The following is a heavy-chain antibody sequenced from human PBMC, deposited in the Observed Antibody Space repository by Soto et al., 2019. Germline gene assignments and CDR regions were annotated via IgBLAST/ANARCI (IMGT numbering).Heavy chain of an antibody. CDR1: GGYLISGDCY. V-gene: IGHV4-30-4*01. CDR3: ARVPPRTSYGDYDYAFDI. D-gene: IGHD4-17*01. J-gene: IGHJ3*02. CDR2: IYYSGST. Sequence: PSVTLSLTCTVSGGYLISGDCYWSWISKPPGKGLEWIGYIYYSGSTYYNPSLKSRVTISVDTSKNQFSLKLSSVTAADTAVYYCARVPPRTSYGDYDYAFDIWGQGTMVTVSS.